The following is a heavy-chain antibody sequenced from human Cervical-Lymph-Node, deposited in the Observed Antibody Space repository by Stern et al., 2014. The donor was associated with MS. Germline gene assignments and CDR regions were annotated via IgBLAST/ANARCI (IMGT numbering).Heavy chain of an antibody. CDR3: VRDPLA. CDR1: GFIFSDFS. V-gene: IGHV3-48*02. Sequence: EDQLVESGGGLVQPGGSLRLSCVGSGFIFSDFSMNWVRQAPGRGLEWVSYISTRGTIKYADYVKGRFTISRDNAKNSMYLQMNFLRDDDTAVYFCVRDPLAWGRGTLVTVSS. CDR2: ISTRGTI. J-gene: IGHJ2*01.